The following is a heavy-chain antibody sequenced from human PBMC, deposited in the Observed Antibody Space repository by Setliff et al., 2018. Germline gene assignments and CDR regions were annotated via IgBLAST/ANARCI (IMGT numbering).Heavy chain of an antibody. D-gene: IGHD2-8*01. Sequence: ASVKVSCKASGYNFAESIVSWVRQAPGRGLEWMGWISAYNGHTYSAQKFQDRVTLTTHTSTNMGYLELRDLRSDDTAVYYCLRLVRYCTKIACQATSGDEVWGLGTLVTVSS. CDR1: GYNFAESI. CDR3: LRLVRYCTKIACQATSGDEV. V-gene: IGHV1-18*01. CDR2: ISAYNGHT. J-gene: IGHJ4*02.